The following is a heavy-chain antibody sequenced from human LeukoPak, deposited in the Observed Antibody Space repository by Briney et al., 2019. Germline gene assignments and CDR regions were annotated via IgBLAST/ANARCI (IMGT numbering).Heavy chain of an antibody. CDR3: ARQRKAYASVDP. CDR1: GASISIYY. CDR2: IYNSGGT. V-gene: IGHV4-59*08. J-gene: IGHJ5*02. D-gene: IGHD3-10*01. Sequence: SETLSLTCTVSGASISIYYWSWIRQPPGKGLEWIGYIYNSGGTTYNPSLKSRVTISVDTSKNQFSLNLSSVTAADTAIYYCARQRKAYASVDPWGQGTLATVSS.